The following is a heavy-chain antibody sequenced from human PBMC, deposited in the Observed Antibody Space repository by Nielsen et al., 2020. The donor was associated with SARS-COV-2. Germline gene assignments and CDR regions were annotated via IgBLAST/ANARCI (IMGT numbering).Heavy chain of an antibody. V-gene: IGHV3-30*03. Sequence: GGSLRLSCAGSGFTLSRNYMSWVHQAPGKGLEWVAVISYDGSMKYYADSVKGRFTISRDNSKNTLYLQMNSLRAEDTAVYYCARGPEQQLVPEFFQHWGQGTLVTVSS. J-gene: IGHJ1*01. D-gene: IGHD6-13*01. CDR3: ARGPEQQLVPEFFQH. CDR1: GFTLSRNY. CDR2: ISYDGSMK.